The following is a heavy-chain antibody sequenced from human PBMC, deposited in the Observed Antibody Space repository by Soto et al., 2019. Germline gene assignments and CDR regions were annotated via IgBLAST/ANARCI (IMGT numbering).Heavy chain of an antibody. CDR3: ARDRSDFWSGSSYGMDV. D-gene: IGHD3-3*01. CDR1: GFTFSSYA. CDR2: ISYDGSNK. J-gene: IGHJ6*02. Sequence: QVQLVESGGGVVQPGRSLRLSCAASGFTFSSYAMHWVRQAPGKGLEWVAVISYDGSNKYYADSVKGRFTISRDNSKNTLYLQRNSLRAEDTAVYYCARDRSDFWSGSSYGMDVWGQGTTVTVSS. V-gene: IGHV3-30-3*01.